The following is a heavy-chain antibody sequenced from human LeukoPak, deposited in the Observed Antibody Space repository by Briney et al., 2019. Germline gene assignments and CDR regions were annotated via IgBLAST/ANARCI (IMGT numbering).Heavy chain of an antibody. J-gene: IGHJ4*02. CDR3: ARVEPGSNFDY. D-gene: IGHD3-10*01. CDR1: GFTFSSYE. CDR2: ISSSGSTI. Sequence: GGSLRLSCAASGFTFSSYEMNWVRQAPGKGLEWVSYISSSGSTIYYADSVKGRFTISRDNAKNSLYLQMNSLRAEDTAVYHCARVEPGSNFDYWGQGTLVTVSS. V-gene: IGHV3-48*03.